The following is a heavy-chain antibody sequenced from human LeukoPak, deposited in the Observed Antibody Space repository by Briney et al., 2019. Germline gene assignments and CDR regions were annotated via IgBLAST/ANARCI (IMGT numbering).Heavy chain of an antibody. J-gene: IGHJ5*02. CDR3: AKKTLVVVSPFDP. CDR1: GFTFSSSA. D-gene: IGHD3-22*01. V-gene: IGHV3-23*01. Sequence: PGGSLRLSCAASGFTFSSSAMSWVRQAPGKGLEWVSSISGSGGSTYYADSVKGRFTISRDNSKNTLYLQMNSLRAEDTAVYYCAKKTLVVVSPFDPWGQGTLVTVSS. CDR2: ISGSGGST.